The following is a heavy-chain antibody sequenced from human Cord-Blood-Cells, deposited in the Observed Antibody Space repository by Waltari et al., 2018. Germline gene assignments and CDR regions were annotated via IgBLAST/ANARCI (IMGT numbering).Heavy chain of an antibody. J-gene: IGHJ4*02. Sequence: QVQLQESGPGLVKPSETLSLTCAVSGYSISSGYYWGWIRQPPGKGLEWIGSIYHSGSTYYNPSLKSRVTISVDTSKNQFSLNLSSVTAADTAVYYCARDFRDSSSSGGFDYWGQGTLVTVSS. V-gene: IGHV4-38-2*02. CDR3: ARDFRDSSSSGGFDY. CDR1: GYSISSGYY. D-gene: IGHD6-6*01. CDR2: IYHSGST.